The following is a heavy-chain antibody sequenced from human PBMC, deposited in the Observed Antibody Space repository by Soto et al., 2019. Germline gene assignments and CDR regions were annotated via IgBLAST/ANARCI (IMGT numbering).Heavy chain of an antibody. V-gene: IGHV3-11*05. CDR3: ARDRGAVTGHYFDY. J-gene: IGHJ4*02. CDR2: ISSSGTSA. Sequence: QVQLEESGGGLVNPGGSLRLSCAASGFTFSAVYMSWIRQAPNKGLEYISYISSSGTSANYADSVKGRFTISRDNAKNSLYLQMNSLRAEDTAVYYCARDRGAVTGHYFDYWGQGARVTVSS. D-gene: IGHD6-19*01. CDR1: GFTFSAVY.